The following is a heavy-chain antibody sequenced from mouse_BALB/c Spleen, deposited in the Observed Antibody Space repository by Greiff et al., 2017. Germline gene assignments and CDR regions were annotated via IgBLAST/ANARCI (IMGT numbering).Heavy chain of an antibody. CDR3: TRSRTTVVASPDY. Sequence: EVQLLESGTVLARPGASVKMSCKASGYTFTSYWMHWVKQSPGQGLEWIGAIYPGNSDTSYNQKFKGKAKLTAVTSTSTAYMELSNLTNEDSAVYYCTRSRTTVVASPDYWGQGTTLTVSS. V-gene: IGHV1-5*01. D-gene: IGHD1-1*01. J-gene: IGHJ2*01. CDR1: GYTFTSYW. CDR2: IYPGNSDT.